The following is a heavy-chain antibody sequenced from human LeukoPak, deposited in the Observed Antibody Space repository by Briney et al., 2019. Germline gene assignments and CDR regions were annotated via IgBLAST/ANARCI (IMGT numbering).Heavy chain of an antibody. Sequence: ASVKVSCKASGYTFTGYYMHWVRQAPGQGLEWMGWINPNSGGTNYAQKFQGRVTMTRDTSISTAYMELSRLRSDDTAVYYCARNPIYDFWSGYYLLDPWGREPWSPSPQ. CDR3: ARNPIYDFWSGYYLLDP. CDR1: GYTFTGYY. D-gene: IGHD3-3*01. CDR2: INPNSGGT. J-gene: IGHJ5*02. V-gene: IGHV1-2*02.